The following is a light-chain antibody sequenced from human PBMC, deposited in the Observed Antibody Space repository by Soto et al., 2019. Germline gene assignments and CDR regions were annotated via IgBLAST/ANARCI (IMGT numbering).Light chain of an antibody. V-gene: IGKV3-15*01. Sequence: EIVMTQSPATLSVSPWERATLSCRASQSVSSNLAWYQQKPGQAPRLLIYAASARATGIPARFSGSGSGTDFTLTISSLQSEDFAVYYCQQYNNWPYTFGQGTKVDIK. J-gene: IGKJ2*01. CDR3: QQYNNWPYT. CDR1: QSVSSN. CDR2: AAS.